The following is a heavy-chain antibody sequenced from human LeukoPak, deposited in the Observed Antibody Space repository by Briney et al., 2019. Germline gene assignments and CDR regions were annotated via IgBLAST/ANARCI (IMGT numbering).Heavy chain of an antibody. Sequence: PGGSLRLSCAASGFTFSSYAMSWVRQAPGHGLESVSAISGSGGSTYYADSVKGRFTISRDNSKNTLYLQMNSLRAEDTAVYYCAKDMYDGWPRDYYGMDVWGQGTTVTVSS. J-gene: IGHJ6*02. CDR3: AKDMYDGWPRDYYGMDV. CDR2: ISGSGGST. V-gene: IGHV3-23*01. D-gene: IGHD2-8*01. CDR1: GFTFSSYA.